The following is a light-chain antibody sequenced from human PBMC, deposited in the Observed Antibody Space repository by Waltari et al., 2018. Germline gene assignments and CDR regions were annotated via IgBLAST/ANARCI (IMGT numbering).Light chain of an antibody. CDR1: QRIYTY. V-gene: IGKV1-39*01. J-gene: IGKJ4*01. CDR3: QQSYDSPLT. CDR2: SAS. Sequence: DIQMTQSPSSLSASVGEVVTIACRASQRIYTYLNWYQQKAGKAPQLLIYSASNLQTGVPSRFSGSGSGTDFTLTINSLQPEDFATYYCQQSYDSPLTFGGGTKVEI.